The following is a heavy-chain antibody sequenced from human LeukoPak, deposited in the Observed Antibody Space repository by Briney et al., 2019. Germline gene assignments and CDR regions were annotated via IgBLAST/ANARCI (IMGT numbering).Heavy chain of an antibody. V-gene: IGHV1-46*01. J-gene: IGHJ4*02. D-gene: IGHD3-10*01. CDR2: INPSGGST. CDR1: GYTFTSYY. Sequence: ASVEVSCKASGYTFTSYYMHWVRQAPGQGLEWMGIINPSGGSTSYAQKFQGRVTMTRDTSTSTVYMELSSLRSEDTAVYYCARGFGGSGWFGESTPLDYWGQGTLVTVSS. CDR3: ARGFGGSGWFGESTPLDY.